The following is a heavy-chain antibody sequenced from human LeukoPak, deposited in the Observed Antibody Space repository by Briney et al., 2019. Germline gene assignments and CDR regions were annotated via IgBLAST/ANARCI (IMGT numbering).Heavy chain of an antibody. CDR1: GGSISSGSYY. V-gene: IGHV4-61*02. Sequence: SQTLSLTCTVSGGSISSGSYYWSWIRQPAGKGLEWIGRIYTSGSTNYNPSLKSRVTISVDTSKNQFSLKLSSVTAADTAVYYCARVRPYYDSSAYTPYYFDYWGQGTLVTVSS. CDR3: ARVRPYYDSSAYTPYYFDY. D-gene: IGHD3-22*01. J-gene: IGHJ4*02. CDR2: IYTSGST.